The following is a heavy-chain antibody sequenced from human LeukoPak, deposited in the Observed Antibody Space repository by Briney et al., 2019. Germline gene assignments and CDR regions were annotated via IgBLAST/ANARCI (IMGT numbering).Heavy chain of an antibody. CDR1: GGSISSYY. V-gene: IGHV4-59*01. Sequence: PSETLSLTCTVSGGSISSYYWSWIRQPPGKGLEWIGYIYYSGSTNYNPSLKSRVTISVDTSKNQFSLKLSSVTAADTAVYYCARGFADYGDYEGYCYYGMDVWGQGTTVTVSS. CDR2: IYYSGST. J-gene: IGHJ6*02. CDR3: ARGFADYGDYEGYCYYGMDV. D-gene: IGHD4-17*01.